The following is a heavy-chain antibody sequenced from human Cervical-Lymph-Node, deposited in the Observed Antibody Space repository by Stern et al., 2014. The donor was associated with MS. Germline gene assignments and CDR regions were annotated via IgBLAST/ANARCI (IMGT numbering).Heavy chain of an antibody. V-gene: IGHV3-33*01. CDR3: ARDSTPSYYYYYGMDV. Sequence: VHLVESGGGVAQPGRSLRLSCAASGFTFSSYGMHWVRQAPGKGLEWVAVIWYDGSNKYYADSVKGRFTISRDNSKNTLYLQMNSLRAEDTAVYYCARDSTPSYYYYYGMDVWGQGTTVTVSS. D-gene: IGHD2/OR15-2a*01. J-gene: IGHJ6*02. CDR1: GFTFSSYG. CDR2: IWYDGSNK.